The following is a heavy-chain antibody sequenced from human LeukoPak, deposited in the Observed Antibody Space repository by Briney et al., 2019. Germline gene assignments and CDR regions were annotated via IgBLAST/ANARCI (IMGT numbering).Heavy chain of an antibody. CDR1: GFTFSSYW. CDR3: AASSSGWSD. J-gene: IGHJ4*02. D-gene: IGHD6-19*01. V-gene: IGHV3-66*01. CDR2: IYSGGST. Sequence: GGSLRLSCAASGFTFSSYWMSWVRQAPGKGLEWVSVIYSGGSTYYADSVKGRFTISRDNSKNTLYLQMNSLRAEDTAVYYCAASSSGWSDWGQGTLVTVSS.